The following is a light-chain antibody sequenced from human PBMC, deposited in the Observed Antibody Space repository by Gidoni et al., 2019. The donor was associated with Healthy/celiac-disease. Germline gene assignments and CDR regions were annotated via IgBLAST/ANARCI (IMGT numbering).Light chain of an antibody. CDR1: QSVLYSSNNKNY. V-gene: IGKV4-1*01. CDR3: QQYYSTRT. J-gene: IGKJ1*01. CDR2: WAS. Sequence: DIVMTQSPDSLAVSLGERATINCKSSQSVLYSSNNKNYLAWYQQKPGQPPKLLIYWASTRESGVPDRFSGSGSGTDFTLTISSLQAEDVAVYYCQQYYSTRTFGQGTKXEIK.